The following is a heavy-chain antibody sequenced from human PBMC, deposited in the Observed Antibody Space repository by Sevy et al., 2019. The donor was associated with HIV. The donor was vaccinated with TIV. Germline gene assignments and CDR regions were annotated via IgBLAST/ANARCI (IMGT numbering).Heavy chain of an antibody. CDR2: VSYGGST. V-gene: IGHV4-39*01. D-gene: IGHD3-22*01. CDR1: GGSIGSNSFY. CDR3: ARQKVRSAYYYDTSGRQGKADFDS. J-gene: IGHJ4*02. Sequence: SETLSLTCTVSGGSIGSNSFYWGWIRQPPGKELEWIGTVSYGGSTYYNPSLRSRVTISVDASKKQFSLKLSSVTAPATAVYYWARQKVRSAYYYDTSGRQGKADFDSWGQGTLVTVSS.